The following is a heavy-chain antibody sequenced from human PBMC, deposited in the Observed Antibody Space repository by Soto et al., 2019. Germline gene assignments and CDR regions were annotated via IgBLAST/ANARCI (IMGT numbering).Heavy chain of an antibody. CDR1: GFTVSNNY. CDR2: IYSGGYT. D-gene: IGHD3-10*01. J-gene: IGHJ4*02. CDR3: ATPPGGGGY. Sequence: EVQLVESGGGLIQPGGSLRLSCAVSGFTVSNNYMSWVRQAPGKGLEGVSVIYSGGYTAYGDSVKGRFTISRDNSKNTLFLQKKSLSAGRPAVFSGATPPGGGGYWGQGTLVTVSS. V-gene: IGHV3-53*01.